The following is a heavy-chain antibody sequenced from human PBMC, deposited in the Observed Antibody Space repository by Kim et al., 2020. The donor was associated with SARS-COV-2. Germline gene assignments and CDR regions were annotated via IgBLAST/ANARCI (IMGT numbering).Heavy chain of an antibody. J-gene: IGHJ4*02. Sequence: YAEPVKGRFTISRDNSKNRLYLQMNSLRAEDTAVYYCARDPPARTAAGDYWGQGTLVTVSS. V-gene: IGHV3-33*01. D-gene: IGHD6-13*01. CDR3: ARDPPARTAAGDY.